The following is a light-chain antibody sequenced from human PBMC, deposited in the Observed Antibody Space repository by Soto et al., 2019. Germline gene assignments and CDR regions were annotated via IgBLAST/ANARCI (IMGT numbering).Light chain of an antibody. CDR1: QSVSSN. V-gene: IGKV3-15*01. J-gene: IGKJ1*01. CDR3: QQYNNLPRT. CDR2: GAS. Sequence: EIVMTQSPGTLSVSLGERATLSCRASQSVSSNLAWYQQKPGQAPRLLIYGASTRATGIPARFSGSRSGTEFSLTISSLQSEDFAVYYCQQYNNLPRTFGQGTKVEIK.